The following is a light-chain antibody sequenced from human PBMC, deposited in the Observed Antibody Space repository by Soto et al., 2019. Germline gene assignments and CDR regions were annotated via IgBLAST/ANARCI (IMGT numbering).Light chain of an antibody. CDR2: GAS. CDR1: QSVSSSS. J-gene: IGKJ5*01. CDR3: QQYGSSLPTT. V-gene: IGKV3-20*01. Sequence: EIVLTQAPGTLSLSPGERATLSCRASQSVSSSSLAWYQQKPGQAPRLLIYGASSRATGIPDRFSGSGSGTDFTLTISRLEPEDFAVFFCQQYGSSLPTTFGQGTRLGIK.